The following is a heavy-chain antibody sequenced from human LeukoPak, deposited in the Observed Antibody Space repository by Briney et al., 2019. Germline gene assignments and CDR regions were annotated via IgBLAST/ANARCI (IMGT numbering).Heavy chain of an antibody. Sequence: ASVKVSCKASGGTFSSYAISWVRQAPGQGLEWMGGIIPIFGTANYAQKFQGRVTITADESTSTAYMELSSLRSEDTAVYYCARVLKRVYKAGESYYYYGMDVWGQGTTVTVPS. CDR2: IIPIFGTA. CDR3: ARVLKRVYKAGESYYYYGMDV. V-gene: IGHV1-69*13. D-gene: IGHD1-1*01. J-gene: IGHJ6*02. CDR1: GGTFSSYA.